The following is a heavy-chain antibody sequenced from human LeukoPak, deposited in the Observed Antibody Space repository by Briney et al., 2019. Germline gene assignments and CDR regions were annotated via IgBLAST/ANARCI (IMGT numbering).Heavy chain of an antibody. V-gene: IGHV3-48*03. CDR3: ARDNWGDWFDA. Sequence: GGSLRLSCAPSGFIFSSYEMNWVRQAPGRGLEWISFISSTGSTLHYADSVKGRFTISRDNAKNSLYLQMNNLRAEDTAIYYCARDNWGDWFDAWGQGTLVTVSS. CDR1: GFIFSSYE. D-gene: IGHD7-27*01. CDR2: ISSTGSTL. J-gene: IGHJ5*02.